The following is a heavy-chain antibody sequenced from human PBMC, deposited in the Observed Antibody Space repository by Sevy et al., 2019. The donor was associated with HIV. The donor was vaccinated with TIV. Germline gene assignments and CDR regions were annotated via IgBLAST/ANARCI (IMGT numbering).Heavy chain of an antibody. CDR3: ARVRPPYYGMDV. Sequence: SETLSLTCTVSGGSISSGGYYWSWIRQHPGKGLEWIGYIYHSGSTYYNPSLKSRVTISVDRSKNQFSLKLSSVTAADTAVYYCARVRPPYYGMDVWGQGTTVTVSS. CDR1: GGSISSGGYY. D-gene: IGHD3-10*01. CDR2: IYHSGST. V-gene: IGHV4-30-2*01. J-gene: IGHJ6*02.